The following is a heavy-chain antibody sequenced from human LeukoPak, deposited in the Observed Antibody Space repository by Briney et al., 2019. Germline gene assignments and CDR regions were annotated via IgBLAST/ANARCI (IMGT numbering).Heavy chain of an antibody. J-gene: IGHJ5*02. V-gene: IGHV4-34*01. Sequence: SETLSLTCAVYGGSFSGYYWSWIRQPPGKGLEWIGEINHSGSTNYNPSLKSRVTISVDTSKNQFSLKLSSVTAADTAVYYCARGKLRFLDSLNWFDPWGQGTLVTVS. D-gene: IGHD3-3*01. CDR3: ARGKLRFLDSLNWFDP. CDR2: INHSGST. CDR1: GGSFSGYY.